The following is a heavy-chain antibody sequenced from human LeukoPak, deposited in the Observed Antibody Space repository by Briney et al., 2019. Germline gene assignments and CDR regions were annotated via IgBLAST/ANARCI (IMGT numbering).Heavy chain of an antibody. CDR1: GGTFISYA. Sequence: SVKVSCKASGGTFISYAISWVRQAPGQGLEWMGGIIPIFGTANYAQKFQGRVTITADESTSTAYMELSSLRAEDTAVYYCARDSDSGYSSGWVNAFDIWGQGTMVTVSS. J-gene: IGHJ3*02. D-gene: IGHD6-19*01. CDR2: IIPIFGTA. V-gene: IGHV1-69*13. CDR3: ARDSDSGYSSGWVNAFDI.